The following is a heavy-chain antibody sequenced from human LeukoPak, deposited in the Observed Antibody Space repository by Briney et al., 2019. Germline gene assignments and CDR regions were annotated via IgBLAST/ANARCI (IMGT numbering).Heavy chain of an antibody. CDR2: IWYDGSNK. CDR3: ARDWGFYDSSGYYGY. J-gene: IGHJ4*02. D-gene: IGHD3-22*01. Sequence: GGSLRLSCAASGFTFSSYGMHWVRQAPGKGLEWVAVIWYDGSNKYYADSVKGRFTISRDNSKNTLYLQMNSPRAEDTAVYYCARDWGFYDSSGYYGYWGQGTLVTVSS. V-gene: IGHV3-33*01. CDR1: GFTFSSYG.